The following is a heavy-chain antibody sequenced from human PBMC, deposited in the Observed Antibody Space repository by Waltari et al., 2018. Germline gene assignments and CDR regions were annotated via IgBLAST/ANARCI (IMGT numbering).Heavy chain of an antibody. CDR2: INDDGSTI. CDR3: TRTLVGPYPFEN. J-gene: IGHJ4*02. V-gene: IGHV3-74*01. Sequence: EVHLVESGGGSVQPGGSLRLSCAASGFIFGNVWMHWVRQVPGKGLVCVSRINDDGSTIAYADSVKGRFTISRDNAKNTLYLQMDSLRVEDTAVYYCTRTLVGPYPFENWGQGTLVTVSS. CDR1: GFIFGNVW. D-gene: IGHD1-26*01.